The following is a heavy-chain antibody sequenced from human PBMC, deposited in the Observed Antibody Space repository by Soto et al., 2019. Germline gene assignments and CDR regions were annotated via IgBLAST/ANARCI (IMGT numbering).Heavy chain of an antibody. Sequence: HLQLQESGSGLVKPSQTLSLTCAVSGGSISSGGYSWSWIRQPPGKGLEWIGYIYHSGSTYYNPSHKSRCTISVDRSKNQFSLKLSSVTAADTAVYSCASVPDVWGQGTTVTVSS. CDR3: ASVPDV. CDR1: GGSISSGGYS. V-gene: IGHV4-30-2*01. D-gene: IGHD2-2*01. J-gene: IGHJ6*02. CDR2: IYHSGST.